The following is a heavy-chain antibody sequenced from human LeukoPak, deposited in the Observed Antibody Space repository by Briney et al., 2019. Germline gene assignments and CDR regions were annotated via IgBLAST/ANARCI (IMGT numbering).Heavy chain of an antibody. CDR3: AAVKAAASKWRVEPTPMEVTRY. J-gene: IGHJ4*02. D-gene: IGHD6-13*01. Sequence: GASVKVSCKASGYTFTSYGISWVRQAPGQGLEWMGWISAYNGNTNYAQKLQGRVTMTTDTSTSTAYMELRSLRSDDTAVYYCAAVKAAASKWRVEPTPMEVTRYWGQGTLVTVSS. CDR2: ISAYNGNT. CDR1: GYTFTSYG. V-gene: IGHV1-18*04.